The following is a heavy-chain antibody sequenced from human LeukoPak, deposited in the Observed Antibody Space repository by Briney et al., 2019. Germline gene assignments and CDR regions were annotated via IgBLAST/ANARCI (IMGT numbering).Heavy chain of an antibody. D-gene: IGHD6-13*01. V-gene: IGHV1-18*04. J-gene: IGHJ4*02. CDR2: ISAYNGNT. Sequence: ASVKVSCKASGYTFTSYGISWVRQAPGQGLEWMGWISAYNGNTNYAQKLQGGVTMTTDTSTSTAYMELRSLRSDDTAVYYCARGKDSSSWYELNYWGQGTLVTVSS. CDR1: GYTFTSYG. CDR3: ARGKDSSSWYELNY.